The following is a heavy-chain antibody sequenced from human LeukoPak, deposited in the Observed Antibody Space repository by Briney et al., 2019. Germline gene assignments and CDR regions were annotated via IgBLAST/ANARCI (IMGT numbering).Heavy chain of an antibody. J-gene: IGHJ6*02. Sequence: GGSLRLSCEASGFTFNSHAMNWVRQAPGKGLEWVSVIYSGGSTYYADSVKGRFTISRDNSKNTLYLQMNSLRAEDTAVYYCAIADTYYYYGMDVWGQGTTVTVSS. V-gene: IGHV3-66*01. D-gene: IGHD3-16*02. CDR3: AIADTYYYYGMDV. CDR1: GFTFNSHA. CDR2: IYSGGST.